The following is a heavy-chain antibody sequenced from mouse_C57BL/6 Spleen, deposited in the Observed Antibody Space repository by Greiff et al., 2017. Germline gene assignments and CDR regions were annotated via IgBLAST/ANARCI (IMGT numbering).Heavy chain of an antibody. D-gene: IGHD1-1*01. CDR2: INPNNGGT. Sequence: EVQLQQSGPELVKPGASVKISCKASGYTFTDYYMNWVKQSHGKSLEWIGDINPNNGGTSYNQKFKGKATLTVDKSSSTAYMELRSLTSEDSAVYYCAKIYYYGSGDAMDYWGQGTSVTVSS. CDR1: GYTFTDYY. J-gene: IGHJ4*01. CDR3: AKIYYYGSGDAMDY. V-gene: IGHV1-26*01.